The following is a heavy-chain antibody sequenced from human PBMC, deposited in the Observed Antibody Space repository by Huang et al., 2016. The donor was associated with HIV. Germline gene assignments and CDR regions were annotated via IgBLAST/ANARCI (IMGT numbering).Heavy chain of an antibody. D-gene: IGHD5-12*01. Sequence: QVQLVQSGAEAKKPGASVKVSCMASGYTFTKNGFSWVRQAHGQWLEWMSWISVQHGNTKYARKFQDIITVTTDTSTRTAYMERRSLRPDDTAIYFCARDSAYYLGGGDAFDLWGQGTMVTVSS. CDR2: ISVQHGNT. CDR3: ARDSAYYLGGGDAFDL. V-gene: IGHV1-18*01. J-gene: IGHJ3*01. CDR1: GYTFTKNG.